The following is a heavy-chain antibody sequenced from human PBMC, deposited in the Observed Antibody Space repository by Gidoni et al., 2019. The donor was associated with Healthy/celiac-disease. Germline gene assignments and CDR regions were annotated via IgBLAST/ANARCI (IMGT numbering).Heavy chain of an antibody. CDR2: IISSISSI. CDR1: GFTFGSYS. Sequence: EVQLGESGGGVVQHGGSVGLACAASGFTFGSYSRNWVRQAPGKGREWVSYIISSISSIYYADSVKGRFTISSDNAKNPLYLQMNSLRDEDTAVYYCSRDTGDSSSLAQYYYYGMDVWGQGTTVTVSS. V-gene: IGHV3-48*02. D-gene: IGHD6-13*01. J-gene: IGHJ6*02. CDR3: SRDTGDSSSLAQYYYYGMDV.